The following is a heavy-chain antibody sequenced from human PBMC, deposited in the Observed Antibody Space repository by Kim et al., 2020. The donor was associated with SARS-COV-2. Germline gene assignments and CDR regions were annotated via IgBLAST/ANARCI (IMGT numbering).Heavy chain of an antibody. CDR2: ISYDGSNK. CDR1: GFTFSSYA. J-gene: IGHJ4*02. CDR3: ARDGRIQLWSAKYYFDY. Sequence: GGSLRLSCAASGFTFSSYAMHWVRQAPGKGLEWVAAISYDGSNKYYADSVKGRFTISRDNSKNTLYLQMNSLRAEDTAVYYCARDGRIQLWSAKYYFDYWGQGTLVTVSS. D-gene: IGHD5-18*01. V-gene: IGHV3-30-3*01.